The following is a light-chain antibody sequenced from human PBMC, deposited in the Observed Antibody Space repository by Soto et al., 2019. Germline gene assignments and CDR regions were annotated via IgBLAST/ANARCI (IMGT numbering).Light chain of an antibody. CDR1: QSVSSSY. Sequence: EIVLTQSPGTLSLSPGERATLSCRASQSVSSSYLARYQQKPGQAPRLLIYGASSRATGIPDRFSGSGSGTDFTLTISRLEPEDFAVNYCQQYGSSPRTFGQGTKVDIK. CDR2: GAS. V-gene: IGKV3-20*01. J-gene: IGKJ1*01. CDR3: QQYGSSPRT.